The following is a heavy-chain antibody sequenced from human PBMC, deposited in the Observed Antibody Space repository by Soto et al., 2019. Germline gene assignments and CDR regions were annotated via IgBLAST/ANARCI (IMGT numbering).Heavy chain of an antibody. CDR2: INAYNGNT. J-gene: IGHJ5*02. Sequence: GASVKVSCKASGYTFSNFYIHWVRQAPGQGLEWMGWINAYNGNTYYAQKFQGRVTMTTDTSTSTAYMELSSLRSDDTAVYYCARGSGYFPFNWFDPWGQGTLVTVSS. V-gene: IGHV1-18*04. D-gene: IGHD6-25*01. CDR1: GYTFSNFY. CDR3: ARGSGYFPFNWFDP.